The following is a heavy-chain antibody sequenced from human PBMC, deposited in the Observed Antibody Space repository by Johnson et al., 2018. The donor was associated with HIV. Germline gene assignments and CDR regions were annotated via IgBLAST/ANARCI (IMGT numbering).Heavy chain of an antibody. J-gene: IGHJ3*02. CDR1: GFTFDDYG. Sequence: MQLVESGGGVVQPERSLRLSCAASGFTFDDYGMSWVRQAPGKGLEWVSGINWNGGSTGYADSVKGRFTISRDNAKNSLYLQMNSLRAEDTALYYCARGAPWSGSDAFDIWGQGTMVTVSS. CDR2: INWNGGST. V-gene: IGHV3-20*04. D-gene: IGHD3-3*01. CDR3: ARGAPWSGSDAFDI.